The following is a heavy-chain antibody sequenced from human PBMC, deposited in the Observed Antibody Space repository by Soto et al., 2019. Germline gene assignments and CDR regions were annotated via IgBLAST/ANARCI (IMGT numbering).Heavy chain of an antibody. CDR1: GFTFSSYA. CDR3: ARTVNLVAGTPPDYYYYGMDV. D-gene: IGHD6-19*01. V-gene: IGHV3-30-3*01. CDR2: ISYDGSNK. J-gene: IGHJ6*02. Sequence: QVQLVESGGGVVQPGRSLRLSCAASGFTFSSYAMHWVRQAPGKGLEWVAVISYDGSNKYYADSVKGRFTISRDNSKNXLXLXXNSLRAEDTAVYYCARTVNLVAGTPPDYYYYGMDVWGQGTTVTVSS.